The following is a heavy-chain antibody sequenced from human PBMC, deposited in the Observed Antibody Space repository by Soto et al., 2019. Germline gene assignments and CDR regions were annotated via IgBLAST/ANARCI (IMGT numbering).Heavy chain of an antibody. CDR1: GFTFTSSA. CDR3: ARGPHDLDY. V-gene: IGHV1-58*02. J-gene: IGHJ4*02. CDR2: IVVGSGKA. Sequence: SVKVSCKASGFTFTSSAMQWVRQAPGQRLEWMGWIVVGSGKANYAQKFQGRVTITADKSTSTAYMELSSLRSEDTAVYYCARGPHDLDYWGQGTLVTVSS. D-gene: IGHD3-16*01.